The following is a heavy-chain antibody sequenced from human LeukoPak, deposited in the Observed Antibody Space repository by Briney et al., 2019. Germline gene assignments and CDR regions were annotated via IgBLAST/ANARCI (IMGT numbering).Heavy chain of an antibody. J-gene: IGHJ5*02. CDR2: IYYSGST. CDR1: GGSISSSSYY. D-gene: IGHD5-18*01. Sequence: PSETLSLTCTVSGGSISSSSYYWGWIRQPPGKGLEWIGSIYYSGSTYYYPSLKSRVTISVDTSKNQFSLKLSSVTAADTAVYYRARGRILWFDPWGQGTLVTVSS. CDR3: ARGRILWFDP. V-gene: IGHV4-39*01.